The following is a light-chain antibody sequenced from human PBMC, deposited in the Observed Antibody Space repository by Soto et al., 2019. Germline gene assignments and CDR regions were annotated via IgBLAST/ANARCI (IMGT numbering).Light chain of an antibody. V-gene: IGKV1-27*01. CDR2: AAS. CDR1: QGISNY. CDR3: QKYNSDPPFT. J-gene: IGKJ3*01. Sequence: DIQMTQSPSSLSASVGDRVTITCRASQGISNYLAWYQQKSGKVPKLLIYAASTLQSGVPSRFSGSATGTDFTHSIISLQPEDSATQYGQKYNSDPPFTFGPGTKVDIK.